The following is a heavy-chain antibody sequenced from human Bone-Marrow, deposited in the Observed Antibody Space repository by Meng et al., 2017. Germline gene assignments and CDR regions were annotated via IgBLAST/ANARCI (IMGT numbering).Heavy chain of an antibody. V-gene: IGHV4-4*02. D-gene: IGHD3-22*01. CDR3: ARDSRTYYYDSSGYTFDY. Sequence: QVQAQESGPGPGKPSGTLSLTCAVSGGSISSSNWWSWVRQPPGKGLEWIGEIYHSGSTNYNPSLKSRVTISVDKSKNQFSLKLSSVTAADTAVYYCARDSRTYYYDSSGYTFDYWGQGTLVTVSS. J-gene: IGHJ4*02. CDR2: IYHSGST. CDR1: GGSISSSNW.